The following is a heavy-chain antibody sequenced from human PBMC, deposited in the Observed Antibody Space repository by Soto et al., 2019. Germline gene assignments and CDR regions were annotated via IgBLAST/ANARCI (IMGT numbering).Heavy chain of an antibody. Sequence: QVHLLQSGAEVQKPGASVKVSCKTSGYKFNDFGITWVRQAPGLGLEWLGWIYSKAGKMNFAPKFQNRVIMTTDTSSSTAFMELTSLTFDDSSIYDCARDIPFNIDYWGQGTLVTVS. J-gene: IGHJ4*02. CDR3: ARDIPFNIDY. V-gene: IGHV1-18*01. CDR1: GYKFNDFG. D-gene: IGHD2-21*01. CDR2: IYSKAGKM.